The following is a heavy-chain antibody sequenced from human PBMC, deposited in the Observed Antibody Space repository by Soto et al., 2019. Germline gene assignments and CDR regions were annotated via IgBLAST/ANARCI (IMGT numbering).Heavy chain of an antibody. J-gene: IGHJ6*03. Sequence: PGGSLRLSCAASGFTFSSYAISWVRQAPGKGLEWVSAISGSGGSTYYADSVKGRFTISRDNSKNTLYLQMNSLRAEDTAVYYCAKALMTTKSDYYYYMDVWGKGTTVTVSS. CDR1: GFTFSSYA. V-gene: IGHV3-23*01. D-gene: IGHD4-17*01. CDR2: ISGSGGST. CDR3: AKALMTTKSDYYYYMDV.